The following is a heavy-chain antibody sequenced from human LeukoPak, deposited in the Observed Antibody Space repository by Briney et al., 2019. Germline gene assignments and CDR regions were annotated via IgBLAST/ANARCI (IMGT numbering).Heavy chain of an antibody. CDR2: ITSKADGGTT. D-gene: IGHD2/OR15-2a*01. Sequence: GGSLRLSCTASGFPLSKPWMSCVPQAPGRGLEWVGRITSKADGGTTDYAAPMKGRITISRDDSKNTLYLQMNSLKTEDTAVYYCTTEYYASDALTPIDYWGQGTLVTVSS. CDR3: TTEYYASDALTPIDY. CDR1: GFPLSKPW. J-gene: IGHJ4*02. V-gene: IGHV3-15*01.